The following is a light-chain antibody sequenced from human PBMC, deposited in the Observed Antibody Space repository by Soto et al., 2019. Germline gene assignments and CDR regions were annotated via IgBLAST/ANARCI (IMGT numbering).Light chain of an antibody. CDR3: NSYRTVSTYV. CDR1: SSDIGGYNF. V-gene: IGLV2-14*01. CDR2: DVG. Sequence: QSALTQPASVSGSPGHSITSACTGTSSDIGGYNFVSWYQQHPGKAPKLLIYDVGNRPSGVSNRFSGSKSGNTASLTISGLQAEDEAHYYCNSYRTVSTYVFGTETKLTVL. J-gene: IGLJ1*01.